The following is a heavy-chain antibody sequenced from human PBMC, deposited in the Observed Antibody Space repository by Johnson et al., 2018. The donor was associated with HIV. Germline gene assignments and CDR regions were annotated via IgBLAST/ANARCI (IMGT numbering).Heavy chain of an antibody. V-gene: IGHV3-7*01. Sequence: VQLVESGGGLVQPGESLRLSCEASGFTFSNYWMSWVRQAPGRALEWVANIKEDGSETYYVDSVKGRFTISRDNARNSLYLQMNSLRAEDTAVYYCAKGWGAFDIWGQGTMVTVSS. CDR2: IKEDGSET. CDR3: AKGWGAFDI. J-gene: IGHJ3*02. D-gene: IGHD3-16*01. CDR1: GFTFSNYW.